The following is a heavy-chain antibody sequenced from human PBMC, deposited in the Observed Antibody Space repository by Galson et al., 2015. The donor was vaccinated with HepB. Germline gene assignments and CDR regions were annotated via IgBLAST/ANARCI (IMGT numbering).Heavy chain of an antibody. D-gene: IGHD3-3*01. CDR3: TTSLPKDYYDFWSGYRSFDY. CDR2: IENKTDGGTI. CDR1: GFTFSNAW. J-gene: IGHJ4*02. Sequence: SLRLSCAASGFTFSNAWMNWVRQAPGKGLEWVGRIENKTDGGTIDYAAPVKGRFIISRDDSKNTLFLQMNSLKTGDTALYYCTTSLPKDYYDFWSGYRSFDYWGQGTLVTVSS. V-gene: IGHV3-15*04.